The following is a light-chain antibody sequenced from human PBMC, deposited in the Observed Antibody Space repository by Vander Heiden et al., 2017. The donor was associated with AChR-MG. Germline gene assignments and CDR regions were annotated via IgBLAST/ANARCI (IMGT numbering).Light chain of an antibody. CDR2: AAS. J-gene: IGKJ3*01. CDR3: QQANSFPHFT. Sequence: DIQMTQSPSSVSASVGDRVTITCRASQGISRWLAWYQQKPGNAPKLLIYAASSLQSGVPSRFSGSGSGTDFTLTISSLQPEDFATYYCQQANSFPHFTFGHGTKVDIK. V-gene: IGKV1D-12*01. CDR1: QGISRW.